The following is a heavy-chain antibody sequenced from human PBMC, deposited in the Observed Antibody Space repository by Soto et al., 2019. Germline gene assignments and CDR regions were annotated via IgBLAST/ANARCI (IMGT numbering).Heavy chain of an antibody. D-gene: IGHD3-22*01. CDR3: ARLGXDYYDSRGYYYAEYFQH. CDR1: GYSFTSYW. V-gene: IGHV5-51*01. J-gene: IGHJ1*01. CDR2: IYPGDSDT. Sequence: GESLKISCKGSGYSFTSYWIGWVRQMPGKGLEWMGIIYPGDSDTRYSPSFQGQVSISADTSINTAYLQWSSLKASDTAMFYCARLGXDYYDSRGYYYAEYFQHWGQGTLVTVSS.